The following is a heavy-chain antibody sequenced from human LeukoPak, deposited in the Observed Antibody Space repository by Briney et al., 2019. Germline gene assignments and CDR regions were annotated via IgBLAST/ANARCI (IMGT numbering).Heavy chain of an antibody. CDR3: ARDASEWELLPVLFDY. Sequence: ASVKVSCKASGYTFTSYAMNWVRQAPGQGLEWMGWISAYNGNTNYAQKLQGRVTMTTDTSTSTAYMELRSLRSEDTAVYYCARDASEWELLPVLFDYWGQGTLVTVSS. D-gene: IGHD1-26*01. CDR2: ISAYNGNT. CDR1: GYTFTSYA. V-gene: IGHV1-18*01. J-gene: IGHJ4*02.